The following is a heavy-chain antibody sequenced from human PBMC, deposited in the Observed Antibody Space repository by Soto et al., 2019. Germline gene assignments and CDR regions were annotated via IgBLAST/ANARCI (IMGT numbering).Heavy chain of an antibody. CDR2: IIPIFGTA. D-gene: IGHD6-6*01. Sequence: GASVKVSCKASGGTFSSYAISWVRQAPGQGLEWMGGIIPIFGTANYAQKFQGRVTITADESTSTAYMELSSLRSEDTAVYYCARSIAAFSWFDHWGQGALVTVSS. CDR1: GGTFSSYA. CDR3: ARSIAAFSWFDH. J-gene: IGHJ5*02. V-gene: IGHV1-69*13.